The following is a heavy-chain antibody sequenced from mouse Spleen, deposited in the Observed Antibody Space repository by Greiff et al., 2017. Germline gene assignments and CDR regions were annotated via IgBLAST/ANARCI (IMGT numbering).Heavy chain of an antibody. D-gene: IGHD2-4*01. V-gene: IGHV3-6*01. J-gene: IGHJ4*01. CDR2: ISYDGSN. CDR3: ARDDYDAGGYAMDY. Sequence: VQLKESGPGLVKPSQSLSLTCSVTGYSITSGYYWNWIRQFPGNKLEWMGYISYDGSNNYNPSLKNRISITRDTSKNQFFLKLNSVTTEDTATYYCARDDYDAGGYAMDYWGQGTSVTVSS. CDR1: GYSITSGYY.